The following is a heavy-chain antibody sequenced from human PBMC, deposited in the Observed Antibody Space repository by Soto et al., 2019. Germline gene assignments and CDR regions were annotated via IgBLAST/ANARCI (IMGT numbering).Heavy chain of an antibody. Sequence: EVQLLESGGGVVQPGGSLRLSCAASGLTFSNYAMTWVRQAPGTGLEWVSSISGTGVRIEYADSVKGRFTISRANSKNTLYLQMNSLRAEDTAIYYCARDPNGDHIGASDFDIWGQGTMLTVSS. CDR1: GLTFSNYA. V-gene: IGHV3-23*01. D-gene: IGHD4-17*01. CDR2: ISGTGVRI. CDR3: ARDPNGDHIGASDFDI. J-gene: IGHJ3*02.